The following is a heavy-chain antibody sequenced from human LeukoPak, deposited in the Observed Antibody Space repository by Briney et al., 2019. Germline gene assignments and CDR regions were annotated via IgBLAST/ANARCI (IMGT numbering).Heavy chain of an antibody. J-gene: IGHJ5*02. Sequence: PSETLSLTCTVSGYSLSSGYYWGWIRQPPGKGLEWIGSIYHSGSTYYNPSLKSRVTISVDTSKNQFSLKLSSVTAADTAVYYCARDGGRVMVRGNNWFDPWGQGTLVTVSS. CDR1: GYSLSSGYY. CDR3: ARDGGRVMVRGNNWFDP. D-gene: IGHD3-10*01. V-gene: IGHV4-38-2*02. CDR2: IYHSGST.